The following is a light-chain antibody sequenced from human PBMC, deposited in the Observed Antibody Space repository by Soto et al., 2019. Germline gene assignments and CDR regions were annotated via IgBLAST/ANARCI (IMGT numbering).Light chain of an antibody. CDR1: QGIATG. J-gene: IGKJ5*01. Sequence: IQLTLKTSYLPAYIRDNVTISCRASQGIATGLAWDQQKAGAPPRLLIYDASILQRGVPSRFSGSGSGTHFILTINTLQPEDFATYYWQQFNSLFGQGTRLEI. V-gene: IGKV1-13*02. CDR3: QQFNSL. CDR2: DAS.